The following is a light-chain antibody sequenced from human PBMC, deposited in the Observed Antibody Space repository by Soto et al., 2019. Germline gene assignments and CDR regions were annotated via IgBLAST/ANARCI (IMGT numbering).Light chain of an antibody. CDR3: QHYNGYSEA. V-gene: IGKV1-39*01. CDR1: QSITTY. CDR2: AAS. Sequence: DIQMTQSPSSLSASVGDRVTITCRASQSITTYLNWYRQKPGKAPKLLIYAASSLQSGVPSRFSGSGSGTDFSLTISSLQPDDFATYYCQHYNGYSEAFGQGTKVDIK. J-gene: IGKJ1*01.